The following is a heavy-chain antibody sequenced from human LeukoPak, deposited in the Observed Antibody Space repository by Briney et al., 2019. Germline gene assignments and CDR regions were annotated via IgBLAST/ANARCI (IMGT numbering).Heavy chain of an antibody. D-gene: IGHD5-12*01. V-gene: IGHV3-23*01. CDR2: ISTTGGYT. Sequence: PGGSLRLSFLRSGLSLSTYDTGSVRQTPRKGLEWGSAISTTGGYTEDADSVKGRFTISRDNSQNPLFLQMHSLRAENTAVYYCAKKPATIKFPFDIWGQGTLITVSP. CDR3: AKKPATIKFPFDI. CDR1: GLSLSTYD. J-gene: IGHJ4*02.